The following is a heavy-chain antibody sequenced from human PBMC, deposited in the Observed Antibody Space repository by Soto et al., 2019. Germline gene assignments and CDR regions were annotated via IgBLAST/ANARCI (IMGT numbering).Heavy chain of an antibody. CDR3: AIWTTVTTISSDY. J-gene: IGHJ4*02. D-gene: IGHD4-17*01. CDR2: INHSGST. CDR1: GGSFSGYY. V-gene: IGHV4-34*01. Sequence: SETLSLTCAVYGGSFSGYYWSWIRQPPGKGLEWIGEINHSGSTNYNPSLKSRVTISVDTSKNQFSLKLSSVTAADTAVYYCAIWTTVTTISSDYWGQGTLVTVS.